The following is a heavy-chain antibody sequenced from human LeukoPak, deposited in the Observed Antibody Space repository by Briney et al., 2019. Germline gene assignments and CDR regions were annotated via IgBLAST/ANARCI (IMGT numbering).Heavy chain of an antibody. Sequence: PGGSLRLSCAASGFTLSHAWMSWVRQAPGKGLEWVGRVRSKSDGGTADYAAPVRGRFTISRDDSKSTVSLQLNSLKTEDTAVYYCATYTYGRFDYWGQGTLVTVSS. CDR2: VRSKSDGGTA. CDR3: ATYTYGRFDY. V-gene: IGHV3-15*01. CDR1: GFTLSHAW. D-gene: IGHD5-18*01. J-gene: IGHJ4*02.